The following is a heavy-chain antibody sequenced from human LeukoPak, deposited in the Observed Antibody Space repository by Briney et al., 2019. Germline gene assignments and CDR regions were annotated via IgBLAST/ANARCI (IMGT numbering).Heavy chain of an antibody. D-gene: IGHD7-27*01. CDR3: ARPGQLGEYTPYYFDY. V-gene: IGHV5-51*01. Sequence: GESLKISCKGSGYSFTRYWIGWVRQLPGKGLEWMGIIYPVDSDTRYSPSFQGQVTISADKSISTAYLQWSRLKASDTAMYYCARPGQLGEYTPYYFDYWGQGTLVTVSS. J-gene: IGHJ4*02. CDR1: GYSFTRYW. CDR2: IYPVDSDT.